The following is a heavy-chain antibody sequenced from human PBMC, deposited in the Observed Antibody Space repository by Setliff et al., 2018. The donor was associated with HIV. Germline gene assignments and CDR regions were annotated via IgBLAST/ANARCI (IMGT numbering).Heavy chain of an antibody. CDR3: ARHFPSISLFFGDPGPFDR. CDR2: VTHSGTT. Sequence: SETLSLTCAVYGGSFSGFYWTFIRQSPGKGLEWIGEVTHSGTTTYDPSLKSRITISVDTSKNQFSLKLTSVTAADTAVYYCARHFPSISLFFGDPGPFDRWGQGALVTVSS. J-gene: IGHJ4*02. V-gene: IGHV4-34*10. D-gene: IGHD3-10*01. CDR1: GGSFSGFY.